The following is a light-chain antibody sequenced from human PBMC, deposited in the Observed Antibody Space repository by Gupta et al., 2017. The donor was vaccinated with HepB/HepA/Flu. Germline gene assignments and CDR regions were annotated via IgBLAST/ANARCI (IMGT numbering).Light chain of an antibody. Sequence: DLVVTQSPLPLPVPPGAPASISCRSSQTLLHSNGYTYLDWYLHKPGQSPQLLISRSSNQASGVADRFSGSGSGTDFTLRISIVEAEGVGVYYCMQTLQTPTFGGGTKVEIK. CDR3: MQTLQTPT. V-gene: IGKV2-28*01. J-gene: IGKJ4*01. CDR2: RSS. CDR1: QTLLHSNGYTY.